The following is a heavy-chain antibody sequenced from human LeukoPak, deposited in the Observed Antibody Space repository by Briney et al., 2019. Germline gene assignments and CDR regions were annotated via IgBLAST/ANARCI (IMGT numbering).Heavy chain of an antibody. CDR3: ARARGRIVGATRFDY. D-gene: IGHD1-26*01. CDR2: IYPDDSDT. J-gene: IGHJ4*02. V-gene: IGHV5-51*01. CDR1: GYNFTNYW. Sequence: GESLKISCQGSGYNFTNYWIGWVRQMPGEGLEWMGIIYPDDSDTRYSPSFQGQVTFSADKSISTAYLQWSSLKASDTAMYYCARARGRIVGATRFDYWGQGTLVTVSS.